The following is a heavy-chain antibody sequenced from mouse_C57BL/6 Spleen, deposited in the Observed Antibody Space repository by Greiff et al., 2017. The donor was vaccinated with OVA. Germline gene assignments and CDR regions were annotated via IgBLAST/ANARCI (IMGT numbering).Heavy chain of an antibody. D-gene: IGHD2-1*01. J-gene: IGHJ2*01. Sequence: QVQLKQSGAELVKPGASVKLSCKASGYTFTEYTIHWVKQRSGQGLEWIGWFYPGSGSIKYNEKFKDKATLTAAKSSSTVSMEIGRLTSEDTAVYFCARHEASGIGNSHFDDWGQGTTRTVSS. CDR3: ARHEASGIGNSHFDD. CDR1: GYTFTEYT. V-gene: IGHV1-62-2*01. CDR2: FYPGSGSI.